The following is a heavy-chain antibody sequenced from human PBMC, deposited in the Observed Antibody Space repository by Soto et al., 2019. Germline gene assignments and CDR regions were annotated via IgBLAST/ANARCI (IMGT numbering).Heavy chain of an antibody. CDR3: ARGRSYDRSYYYYNDYDY. CDR2: INQSGTT. CDR1: GGTFSGYY. V-gene: IGHV4-34*01. J-gene: IGHJ4*02. D-gene: IGHD3-22*01. Sequence: NPSETLSLTCAVYGGTFSGYYWSWIRQTPEKGLEWIGEINQSGTTNYNPSLKSRVTMSVDTSKNQFSLQLTSVTAADTAVYYCARGRSYDRSYYYYNDYDYWGQGTLVTVSS.